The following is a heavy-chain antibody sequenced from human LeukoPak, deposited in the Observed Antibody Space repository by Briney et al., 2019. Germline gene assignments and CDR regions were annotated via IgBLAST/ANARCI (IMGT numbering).Heavy chain of an antibody. CDR3: ARDLGDYYYGMDV. Sequence: ASVTVSFKTSGYTFTSYGISWVRQAPGQGLEWTGWTSAHNDKTKYAQKLQGRLTVTTDTSTTTSYMEPRSLGSDDTAVYYCARDLGDYYYGMDVWGKGTAVTVSS. J-gene: IGHJ6*04. V-gene: IGHV1-18*04. CDR1: GYTFTSYG. CDR2: TSAHNDKT. D-gene: IGHD3-10*01.